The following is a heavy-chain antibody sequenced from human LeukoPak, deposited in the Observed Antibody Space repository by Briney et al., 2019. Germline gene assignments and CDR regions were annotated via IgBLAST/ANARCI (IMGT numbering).Heavy chain of an antibody. J-gene: IGHJ6*03. CDR1: GYTFTGYY. CDR2: INPNSGGT. CDR3: ARDEGYYYYYMDV. Sequence: RASVKVSCKASGYTFTGYYMHWVRQAPGQGLEWMGWINPNSGGTNYAQKFQGRVTMTRDTSISTAYMELSRLRSDYTAVYYCARDEGYYYYYMDVWVKGTTATVSS. V-gene: IGHV1-2*02.